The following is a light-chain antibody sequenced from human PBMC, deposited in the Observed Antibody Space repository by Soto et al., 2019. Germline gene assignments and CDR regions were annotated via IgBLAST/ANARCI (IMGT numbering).Light chain of an antibody. Sequence: SVLTQPASVSGSPGQSITISCTGTSSDVGAYNYVSWYQQHPGKAPKLMIYDVSNRPSGVFNRFSGSKSGNTASLTISGLQAEDEADYYCTSYTSSRTRVFGTGTKVTVL. CDR1: SSDVGAYNY. V-gene: IGLV2-14*01. CDR3: TSYTSSRTRV. J-gene: IGLJ1*01. CDR2: DVS.